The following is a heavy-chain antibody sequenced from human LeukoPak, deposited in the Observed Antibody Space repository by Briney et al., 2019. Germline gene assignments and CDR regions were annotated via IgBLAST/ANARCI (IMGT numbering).Heavy chain of an antibody. Sequence: SSETLSLTCAVYGGSFSGYYWSWIRQPPGKGLEWIGEINHSGSTSYNPSLKSRVTISVDTSKNQFSLKLSSVTAADTAVYYCANLGYCSSTSCYRDYWGQGTLVTVSS. D-gene: IGHD2-2*01. V-gene: IGHV4-34*01. CDR1: GGSFSGYY. J-gene: IGHJ4*02. CDR3: ANLGYCSSTSCYRDY. CDR2: INHSGST.